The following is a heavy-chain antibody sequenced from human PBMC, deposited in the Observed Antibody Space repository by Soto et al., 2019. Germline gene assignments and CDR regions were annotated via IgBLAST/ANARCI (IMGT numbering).Heavy chain of an antibody. J-gene: IGHJ1*01. CDR2: IYYSGST. Sequence: SETPXLTCTVSGGSISSCCYYWSWIRQHPGKGLEWIGYIYYSGSTYYNPSLKSRVTISVDTSKNQFSLKLSSVTAADTAVYYCAREERLQNGDYYIQHWGQGTLVTVSS. CDR3: AREERLQNGDYYIQH. CDR1: GGSISSCCYY. V-gene: IGHV4-31*03. D-gene: IGHD4-17*01.